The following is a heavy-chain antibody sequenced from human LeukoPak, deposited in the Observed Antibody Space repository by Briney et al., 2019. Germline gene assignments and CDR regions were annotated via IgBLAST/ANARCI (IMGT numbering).Heavy chain of an antibody. D-gene: IGHD4-11*01. Sequence: EASVKVSCKASGYTFTYHYLHWVRQAPGQALERMGWITPFNGNTNYAQKFQDRVTITRDRSMSTAYMELSSLRSEDTAMYYCARSSDYSNYIFAYWGQGTLVTVSS. CDR3: ARSSDYSNYIFAY. V-gene: IGHV1-45*02. CDR2: ITPFNGNT. CDR1: GYTFTYHY. J-gene: IGHJ4*02.